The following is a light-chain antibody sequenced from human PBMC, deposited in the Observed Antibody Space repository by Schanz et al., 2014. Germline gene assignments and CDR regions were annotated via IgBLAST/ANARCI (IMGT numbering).Light chain of an antibody. CDR3: HQYSNWYT. CDR2: DAY. CDR1: QSIRSS. J-gene: IGKJ2*01. Sequence: EILLTQSPVTLSLSPGETVTLSCRASQSIRSSLAWYQQKPGQAPRLLMYDAYNSATGIPTRFSGSGSGTEFTLTISSMQSEDYEVYYCHQYSNWYTFGQGTKLEI. V-gene: IGKV3-11*01.